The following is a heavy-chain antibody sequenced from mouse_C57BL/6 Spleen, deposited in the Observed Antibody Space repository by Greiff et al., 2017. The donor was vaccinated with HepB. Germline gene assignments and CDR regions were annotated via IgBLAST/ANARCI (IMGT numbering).Heavy chain of an antibody. J-gene: IGHJ4*01. Sequence: EVQGVESGGGLVKPGGSLKLSCAASGFTFSDYGMHWVRQAPEKGLEWVAYISSGSSTIYYADTVKGRFTISRDNAKNTLFLQMTSLRSEDTAMYYCARETAQAKDYAMDYWGQGTSVTVSS. CDR2: ISSGSSTI. V-gene: IGHV5-17*01. D-gene: IGHD3-2*02. CDR1: GFTFSDYG. CDR3: ARETAQAKDYAMDY.